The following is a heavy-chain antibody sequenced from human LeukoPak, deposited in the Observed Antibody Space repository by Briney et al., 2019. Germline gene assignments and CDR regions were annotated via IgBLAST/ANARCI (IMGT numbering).Heavy chain of an antibody. V-gene: IGHV3-48*01. J-gene: IGHJ6*03. CDR1: GFTVSSNY. CDR3: ARDQSYNWNGGYYMDV. Sequence: PGGSLRLSCAASGFTVSSNYMSWVRQAPGKGLEWVSYISSSRNTIHYADAVKGRFTISRDNAKNSLYLQMNSLRAEDTAVYYCARDQSYNWNGGYYMDVWGKGTTVTVSS. D-gene: IGHD1-20*01. CDR2: ISSSRNTI.